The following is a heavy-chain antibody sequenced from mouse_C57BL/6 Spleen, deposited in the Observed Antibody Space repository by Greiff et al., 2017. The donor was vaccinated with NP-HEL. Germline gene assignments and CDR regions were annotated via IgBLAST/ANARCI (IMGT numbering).Heavy chain of an antibody. Sequence: QVQLQQSGPELVKPGASVKISCKASGYAFSSSWMNWVKQRPGKGLEWIGRIYPGDGDTNYNGKFKGKATLTADKSSSTAYMQLSSLTSEDSAVYFCARGLTPDYWGQGTTLTVSS. V-gene: IGHV1-82*01. CDR3: ARGLTPDY. CDR2: IYPGDGDT. J-gene: IGHJ2*01. D-gene: IGHD3-1*01. CDR1: GYAFSSSW.